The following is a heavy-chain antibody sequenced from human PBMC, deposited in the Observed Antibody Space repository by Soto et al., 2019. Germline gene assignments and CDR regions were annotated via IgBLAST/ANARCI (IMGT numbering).Heavy chain of an antibody. D-gene: IGHD2-15*01. CDR1: GFTFRSYA. CDR3: AKGID. V-gene: IGHV3-23*01. Sequence: EVQLLESGGGLVQPGGSLRLSCAASGFTFRSYAMSWVRQAPGKGLEWVSVIADSRDRTYYADSVKGRFTISRDNSKNTLYLQMHKLRAEAMATYYCAKGIDWGQGTRVTVSS. CDR2: IADSRDRT. J-gene: IGHJ4*02.